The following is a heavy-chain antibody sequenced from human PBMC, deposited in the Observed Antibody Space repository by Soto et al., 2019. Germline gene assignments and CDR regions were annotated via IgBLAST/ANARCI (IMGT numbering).Heavy chain of an antibody. CDR1: GGSISSGGYY. V-gene: IGHV4-31*03. Sequence: SETLSHTCTVSGGSISSGGYYLSWIRQHPGKGLEWIGYLYYSGSTNYNPSLKSRVTIAVDTSKNQFSLKRSSVTAADTAVDYCASLAYYGGDCPPGLDDWAQGTLVPVSS. CDR3: ASLAYYGGDCPPGLDD. J-gene: IGHJ4*02. CDR2: LYYSGST. D-gene: IGHD2-21*02.